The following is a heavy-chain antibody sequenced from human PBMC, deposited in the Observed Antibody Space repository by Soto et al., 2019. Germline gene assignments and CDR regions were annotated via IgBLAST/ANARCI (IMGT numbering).Heavy chain of an antibody. Sequence: GGSLRLSCAASGFTFSSYGMHWVRQAPGKGLEWVAVIWYDGSNKYYADSVKGRFTISRDNSKNTLYLQMNSLRAEDTAVYYCAREYGSKIGAQLGRGLLGAFDIWGQGTMVTVSS. J-gene: IGHJ3*02. CDR2: IWYDGSNK. D-gene: IGHD3-10*01. V-gene: IGHV3-33*08. CDR3: AREYGSKIGAQLGRGLLGAFDI. CDR1: GFTFSSYG.